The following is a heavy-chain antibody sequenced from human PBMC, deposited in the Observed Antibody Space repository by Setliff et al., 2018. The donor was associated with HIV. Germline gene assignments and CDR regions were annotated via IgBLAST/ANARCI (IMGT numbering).Heavy chain of an antibody. Sequence: GGSLRLSCAASGFTFSDHYMDWVRQAPGKGLEWVGRTRDKARGCTTEYAASVKGRFTISRDDSKNSLYLQMNSLKTEDTAVYYCARAGAATAGKSYHYDMDVWGQGTTVTVSS. CDR2: TRDKARGCTT. CDR3: ARAGAATAGKSYHYDMDV. J-gene: IGHJ6*02. V-gene: IGHV3-72*01. D-gene: IGHD6-13*01. CDR1: GFTFSDHY.